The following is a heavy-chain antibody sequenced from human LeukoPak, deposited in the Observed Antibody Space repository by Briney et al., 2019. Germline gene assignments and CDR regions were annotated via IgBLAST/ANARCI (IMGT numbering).Heavy chain of an antibody. CDR3: ARDSANSITIFGVVTTGLNY. CDR2: INPNSGGT. V-gene: IGHV1-2*02. D-gene: IGHD3-3*01. J-gene: IGHJ4*02. Sequence: ASVKVSCKASGYTFTGYYMHWVRQAPGQGLEWMGWINPNSGGTNYAQKFQGRVTMTRDTSISTAYMELCRLRSDDTAVYYCARDSANSITIFGVVTTGLNYWGQGTLVTVSS. CDR1: GYTFTGYY.